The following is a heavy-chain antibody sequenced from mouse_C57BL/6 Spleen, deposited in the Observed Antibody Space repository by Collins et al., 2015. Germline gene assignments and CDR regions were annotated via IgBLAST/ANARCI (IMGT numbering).Heavy chain of an antibody. J-gene: IGHJ1*03. CDR3: TRPWHFDV. CDR1: GYTFTDYY. V-gene: IGHV1-26*01. CDR2: INPNNGGT. Sequence: EVQLQQSGPELVKPGASVKISCKASGYTFTDYYMNWVKQSHGKSLEWIGDINPNNGGTSYNQKFKGKATLTVDKSSSTAYMELRSLTSEDSAVYYCTRPWHFDVWGTGTTVTVSS.